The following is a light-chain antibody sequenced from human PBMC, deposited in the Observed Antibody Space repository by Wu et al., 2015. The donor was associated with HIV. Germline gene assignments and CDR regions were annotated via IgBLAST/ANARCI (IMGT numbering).Light chain of an antibody. V-gene: IGKV3-20*01. J-gene: IGKJ4*01. Sequence: EIVLTQSPGTLSLSPGETATLSCRASQYVSSRYVAWYQQKVGQAPRLLMYHASNRAAGIPDRYSGGGSGTDFTLTISGLEPEDFAVYYCQQYGTSLLTFGGGTKVEI. CDR2: HAS. CDR3: QQYGTSLLT. CDR1: QYVSSRY.